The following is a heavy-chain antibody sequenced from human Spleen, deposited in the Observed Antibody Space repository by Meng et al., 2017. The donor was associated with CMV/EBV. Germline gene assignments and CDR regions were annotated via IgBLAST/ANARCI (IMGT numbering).Heavy chain of an antibody. CDR2: INHSGST. V-gene: IGHV4-34*01. J-gene: IGHJ4*02. CDR3: ARDRGDYNYDY. CDR1: GGSFSGYY. Sequence: SETLSLTCTVSGGSFSGYYWSWIRQSPGRGLEWIGQINHSGSTNYNPSLKSRVTISVDTSKNQFSLKLRSVTAADTAVYYCARDRGDYNYDYWGQGTLVTVSS. D-gene: IGHD5-24*01.